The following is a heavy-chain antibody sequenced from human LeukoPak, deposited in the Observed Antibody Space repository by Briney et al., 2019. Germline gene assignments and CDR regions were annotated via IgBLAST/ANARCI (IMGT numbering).Heavy chain of an antibody. CDR2: ISYDGSNK. CDR1: GFTFSSYA. J-gene: IGHJ4*02. V-gene: IGHV3-30*04. D-gene: IGHD5-18*01. CDR3: ARGQRIQLWSHSDY. Sequence: GGSLRLSCAASGFTFSSYAMHWVRQAPGKGLEWVAVISYDGSNKYYADSVKGRFTISRDNSKNTLYLQMNSLRAEDTAVYYCARGQRIQLWSHSDYWGQGTLVTVSS.